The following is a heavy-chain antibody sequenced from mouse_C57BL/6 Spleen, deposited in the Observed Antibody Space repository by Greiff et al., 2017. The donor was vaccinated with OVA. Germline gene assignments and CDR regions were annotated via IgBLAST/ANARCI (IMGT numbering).Heavy chain of an antibody. V-gene: IGHV5-6*01. Sequence: EVKLMESGGDLVKPGGSLKLSCAASGFTFSSYGMSWVRQTPDKRLEWVATISSGGSYTYYPDSVKGRFTISRDNAKNTLYLQMSSLKSEDTAMYYCARQDSNSYAMDYWGQGTSVTVSS. D-gene: IGHD2-5*01. CDR1: GFTFSSYG. CDR3: ARQDSNSYAMDY. CDR2: ISSGGSYT. J-gene: IGHJ4*01.